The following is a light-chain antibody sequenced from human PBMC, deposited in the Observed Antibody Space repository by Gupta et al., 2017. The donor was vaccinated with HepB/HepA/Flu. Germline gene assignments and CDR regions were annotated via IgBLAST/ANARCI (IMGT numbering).Light chain of an antibody. CDR1: SSDVGGYNY. CDR3: CSYAGSYTFDVV. CDR2: DVI. V-gene: IGLV2-11*02. Sequence: QSALTQHSSVSGSSGQSVTISCTGTSSDVGGYNYVSWSQQHPGKAPKLMIYDVIKRPSGVPDRFSCSKSGNTASLTISVLQAEDEADYYCCSYAGSYTFDVVFGGGTMLTVL. J-gene: IGLJ2*01.